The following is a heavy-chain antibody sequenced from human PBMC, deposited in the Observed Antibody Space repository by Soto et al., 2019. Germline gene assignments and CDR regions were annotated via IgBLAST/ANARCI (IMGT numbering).Heavy chain of an antibody. V-gene: IGHV3-11*01. D-gene: IGHD6-6*01. CDR1: GFTFSDYY. J-gene: IGHJ4*02. Sequence: QVQLLESGGGLVQPGGSLRLSCAASGFTFSDYYMSWIRQAPGKGLEWVSYISSSGSTIYYADSVKGRFTISRDNSKNLLYLQMNSLRVYDTAVYYCAWGYSSYSTFDHWGQGTLVTVSS. CDR3: AWGYSSYSTFDH. CDR2: ISSSGSTI.